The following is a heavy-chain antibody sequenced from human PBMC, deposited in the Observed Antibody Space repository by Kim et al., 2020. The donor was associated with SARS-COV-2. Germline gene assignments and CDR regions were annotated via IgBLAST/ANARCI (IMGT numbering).Heavy chain of an antibody. D-gene: IGHD3-10*01. Sequence: KYYAGPWQGRVPIPRDNSKTTMYQQVNRLRAEDTAVYYCARVYGAGWFDPWGQGTLVTVSS. V-gene: IGHV3-33*01. J-gene: IGHJ5*02. CDR3: ARVYGAGWFDP. CDR2: K.